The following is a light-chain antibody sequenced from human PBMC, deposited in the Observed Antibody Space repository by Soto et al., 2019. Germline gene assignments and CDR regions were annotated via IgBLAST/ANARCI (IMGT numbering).Light chain of an antibody. Sequence: DIQMTQSPSSLSASVGDRVTITCQASQDISNYLNWYQQKPGKAPKLLIYDASNLETVVPSRFSGSGSGTDFTFTISSLQPEDIATYYCQQYDNLPGFGGGTKVEIK. V-gene: IGKV1-33*01. CDR2: DAS. CDR1: QDISNY. J-gene: IGKJ4*01. CDR3: QQYDNLPG.